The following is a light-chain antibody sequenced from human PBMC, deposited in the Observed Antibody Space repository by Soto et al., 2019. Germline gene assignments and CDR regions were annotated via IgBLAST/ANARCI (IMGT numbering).Light chain of an antibody. Sequence: QAASVSGSPGQSITVSCTGTSSDVGGYNYVSWYQQHPGKAPKLMIYDVSSRPSGVSNRFSGSKSGKTASLTISGLQAEDEADYYCSSYTSSSTLLFGGGTKLTVL. CDR3: SSYTSSSTLL. CDR2: DVS. V-gene: IGLV2-14*03. J-gene: IGLJ2*01. CDR1: SSDVGGYNY.